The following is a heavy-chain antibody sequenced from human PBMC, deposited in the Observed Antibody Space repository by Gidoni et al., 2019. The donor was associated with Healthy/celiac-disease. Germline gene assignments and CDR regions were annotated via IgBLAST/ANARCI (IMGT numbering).Heavy chain of an antibody. CDR1: GFTFSSYA. CDR3: ATKQSTVTWNYGMDV. V-gene: IGHV3-23*01. CDR2: ISGSGCST. D-gene: IGHD4-17*01. Sequence: EVQLLVSGGGLVQPGGSLRLSCAASGFTFSSYAMSWVRQAPGKGLEWVSAISGSGCSTYYADSVKGRFTISRDNSKNTLYLQMNSLRAEDTAVYYCATKQSTVTWNYGMDVWGQGTTVTVSS. J-gene: IGHJ6*02.